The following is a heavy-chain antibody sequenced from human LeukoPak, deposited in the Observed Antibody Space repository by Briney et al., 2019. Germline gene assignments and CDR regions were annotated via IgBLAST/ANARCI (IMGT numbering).Heavy chain of an antibody. D-gene: IGHD3-3*01. V-gene: IGHV1-18*01. CDR3: ARIRHLSSYYDFWSGYYLGWFDP. CDR1: GYTFTSYG. J-gene: IGHJ5*02. CDR2: ISAYNGNT. Sequence: GASVKVSCKASGYTFTSYGISWVRQAPGQGLEWMGWISAYNGNTNYAQKLQGRVTMTTDTSTSTAYMELRSLRSDDTAVYYCARIRHLSSYYDFWSGYYLGWFDPWGQGTLATVSS.